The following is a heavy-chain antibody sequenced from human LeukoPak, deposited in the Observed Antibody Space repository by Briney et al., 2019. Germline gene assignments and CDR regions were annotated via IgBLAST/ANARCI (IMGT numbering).Heavy chain of an antibody. Sequence: GGSLRLSCAASGFTFDDYGMSWVRQAPGKGLEWVSGINWNGGSTGYADSVKGRFTISRDNAKNSLYLQMNSLRAEDTAVYYCARGVVYCSSTSCYPIFDYWGQGTLVTVSS. D-gene: IGHD2-2*01. CDR1: GFTFDDYG. J-gene: IGHJ4*02. CDR3: ARGVVYCSSTSCYPIFDY. V-gene: IGHV3-20*04. CDR2: INWNGGST.